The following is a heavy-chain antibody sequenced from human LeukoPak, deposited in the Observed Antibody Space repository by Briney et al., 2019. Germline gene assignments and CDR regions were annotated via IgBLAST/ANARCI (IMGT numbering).Heavy chain of an antibody. D-gene: IGHD2-15*01. CDR2: INPNSGGT. CDR1: GYTFTGYY. Sequence: ASVKVSCKASGYTFTGYYMHWVRQAPGQGLEWMGWINPNSGGTNYAQKFQGRVIMTRDTSISTAYMELSRLRSDDTAVYYCASSPPRVVLLEYWGQGTLVTVSS. V-gene: IGHV1-2*02. CDR3: ASSPPRVVLLEY. J-gene: IGHJ4*02.